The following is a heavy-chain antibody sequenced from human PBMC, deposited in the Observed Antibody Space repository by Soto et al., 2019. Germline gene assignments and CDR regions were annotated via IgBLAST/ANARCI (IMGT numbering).Heavy chain of an antibody. D-gene: IGHD6-19*01. J-gene: IGHJ4*02. V-gene: IGHV1-46*01. CDR1: GYTFTSYY. CDR2: INPSGGST. CDR3: AREVAVAANPEYYFDY. Sequence: ASVKVSCKASGYTFTSYYMHWVRQAPGQGLEWMGIINPSGGSTSNAQKFQGRVTMTRDTSTSTVYMELSSLRSEDTAVYYCAREVAVAANPEYYFDYWGQGTLVTVSS.